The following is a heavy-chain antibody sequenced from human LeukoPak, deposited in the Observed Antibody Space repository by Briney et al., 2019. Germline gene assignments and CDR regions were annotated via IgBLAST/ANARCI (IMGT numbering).Heavy chain of an antibody. J-gene: IGHJ6*02. Sequence: GASVMVSCRASGYSITSYDINWERQAAGQGLEWVGWMNSNSGNTGYARKFQGRVTLTRDTPINTAYMEVNSLTSEDTAVYYCARGGTLVRGVAILYGMDVWGQGTTVTVSS. V-gene: IGHV1-8*01. D-gene: IGHD3-10*01. CDR2: MNSNSGNT. CDR3: ARGGTLVRGVAILYGMDV. CDR1: GYSITSYD.